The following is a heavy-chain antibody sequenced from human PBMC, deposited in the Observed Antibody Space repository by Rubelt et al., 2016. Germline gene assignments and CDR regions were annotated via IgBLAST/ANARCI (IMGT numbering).Heavy chain of an antibody. J-gene: IGHJ3*01. D-gene: IGHD6-19*01. CDR3: AQWRPQSAEVLNAFDC. CDR2: IYWNDDK. CDR1: GFSLSTSGVG. Sequence: QITLKESGPTLVKPTQTLTLTCTFSGFSLSTSGVGVGWIRQPPGKALEWLALIYWNDDKRYSPSLKSRLTITKDTSKNQVVLTMTSVEAVERCRHDRAQWRPQSAEVLNAFDCWG. V-gene: IGHV2-5*01.